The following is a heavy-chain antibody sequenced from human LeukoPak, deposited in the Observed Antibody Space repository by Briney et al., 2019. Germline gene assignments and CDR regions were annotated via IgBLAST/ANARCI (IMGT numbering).Heavy chain of an antibody. CDR2: IYHNGIT. V-gene: IGHV4-4*02. CDR1: GGSISNFHW. J-gene: IGHJ3*02. Sequence: SETLSPTCTVSGGSISNFHWWNWVRQSPGKGLEWVGQIYHNGITNYNPSLKSRLTISVDKSRNHFSLNLTSVTAADTAVYYCARDSVAQKYYPNAFDIWGQGTMVTVSS. CDR3: ARDSVAQKYYPNAFDI. D-gene: IGHD3-10*01.